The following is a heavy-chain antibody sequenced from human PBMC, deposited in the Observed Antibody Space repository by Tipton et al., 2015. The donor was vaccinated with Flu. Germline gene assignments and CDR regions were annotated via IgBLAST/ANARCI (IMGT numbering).Heavy chain of an antibody. J-gene: IGHJ3*02. CDR2: IYSGGST. V-gene: IGHV3-53*01. Sequence: GSLRLSCAASGFTVSSNYMSWVRQAPGKGLEWVSVIYSGGSTYYADSVKGRFTISRDNSKNTLYLQMNSLRAEDTAVYYCANGWFGRLWNAFDIWGQGTMVTVSS. D-gene: IGHD3-10*01. CDR1: GFTVSSNY. CDR3: ANGWFGRLWNAFDI.